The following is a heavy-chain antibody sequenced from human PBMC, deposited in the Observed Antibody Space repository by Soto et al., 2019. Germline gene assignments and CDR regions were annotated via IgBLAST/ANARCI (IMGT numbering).Heavy chain of an antibody. Sequence: PGGSLRLSCAASGFTFSSYWMHWVRQAPGKGLVWVSRINSDGSSTSYADSVKGRFTISRDNDKNTLYLQMNSLRAEDSAVYFCASGGDIVVLPEGDVWGQGTTVTVSS. V-gene: IGHV3-74*01. J-gene: IGHJ6*02. CDR2: INSDGSST. D-gene: IGHD2-15*01. CDR1: GFTFSSYW. CDR3: ASGGDIVVLPEGDV.